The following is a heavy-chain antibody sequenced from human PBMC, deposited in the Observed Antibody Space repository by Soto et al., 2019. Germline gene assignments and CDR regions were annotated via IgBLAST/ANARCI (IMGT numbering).Heavy chain of an antibody. D-gene: IGHD1-1*01. CDR1: GGSISSSSYY. CDR2: IYYSGST. J-gene: IGHJ4*02. V-gene: IGHV4-39*01. Sequence: SETLSLTCTVSGGSISSSSYYWGWIRQPPGKGLEWIGSIYYSGSTYYNPSLKSRVTISVDTSKNQFSLKLSSVTAADTAVYYCASSGPYYVDYWGQGTLVTVS. CDR3: ASSGPYYVDY.